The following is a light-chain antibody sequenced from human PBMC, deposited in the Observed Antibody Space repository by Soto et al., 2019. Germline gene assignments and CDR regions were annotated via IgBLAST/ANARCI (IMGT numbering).Light chain of an antibody. V-gene: IGLV1-40*01. J-gene: IGLJ7*02. CDR2: GDI. CDR3: QSYDSSLSGYV. Sequence: QSVVTQPPSVSGAPGQRVTISCTGSSSNIGAGYDVHWYQQFPGTAPKLLIYGDINRPSGVPDRFSGSKSGSSASLAITGLQAEDEADYYCQSYDSSLSGYVFGGGTKLTAL. CDR1: SSNIGAGYD.